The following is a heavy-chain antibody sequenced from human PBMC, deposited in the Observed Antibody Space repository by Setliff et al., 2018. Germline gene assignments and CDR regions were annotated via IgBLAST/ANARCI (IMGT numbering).Heavy chain of an antibody. D-gene: IGHD3-22*01. Sequence: SLKISCVVSGFSFSRHWMSWVRQAPGKGLEWVADIKQDGSTKYYLDSVKGRFTISRDNAKRSLYLQMSGLRADDTGVYYCVRDDADNYDAFDNWGQGTLVTVSS. CDR1: GFSFSRHW. V-gene: IGHV3-7*01. J-gene: IGHJ3*02. CDR2: IKQDGSTK. CDR3: VRDDADNYDAFDN.